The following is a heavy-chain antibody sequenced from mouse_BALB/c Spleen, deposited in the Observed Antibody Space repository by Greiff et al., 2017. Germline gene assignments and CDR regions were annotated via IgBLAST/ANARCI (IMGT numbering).Heavy chain of an antibody. CDR2: IYPGNGDT. CDR3: TRPSTTRRGYYAMDY. Sequence: QVQLKQPGAELVKPGASVKMSCKASGYTFTSYNMHWVKQTPGQGLEWIGAIYPGNGDTSYNQKFKGKATLTVDKSSSTAYMQLSSLTSEDSAVYYCTRPSTTRRGYYAMDYWGQGTSVTVSA. J-gene: IGHJ4*01. V-gene: IGHV1-12*01. D-gene: IGHD1-1*01. CDR1: GYTFTSYN.